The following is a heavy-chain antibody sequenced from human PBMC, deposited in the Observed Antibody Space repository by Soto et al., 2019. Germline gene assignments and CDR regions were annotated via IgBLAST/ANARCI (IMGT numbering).Heavy chain of an antibody. CDR1: GDTFSFHT. D-gene: IGHD3-10*01. CDR2: INPIVDMS. CDR3: ETIYVSGSRAFDY. Sequence: QVQLVQSGAEVKKPGSSVNVSCKASGDTFSFHTIKWVRQAPGQGLERMGRINPIVDMSNYAQKFQGRVTITADKSATTAYLFMSSLRSADTAVLYCETIYVSGSRAFDYWGQGALVTVSS. V-gene: IGHV1-69*02. J-gene: IGHJ4*02.